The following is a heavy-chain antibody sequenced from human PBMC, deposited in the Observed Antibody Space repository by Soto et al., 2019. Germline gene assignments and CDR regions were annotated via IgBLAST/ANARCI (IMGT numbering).Heavy chain of an antibody. D-gene: IGHD2-21*02. V-gene: IGHV4-61*01. Sequence: SETLSLTCTVSGGSVSSGSYYWSWIRQPPGKGLEWIGYIYYSGSTNYNPSLKSRVTISVDTSKNQFSLKLSSVTAADTAVYYCARDRGGGDRRLYYLDDRGKGTLVTVS. CDR3: ARDRGGGDRRLYYLDD. J-gene: IGHJ4*02. CDR2: IYYSGST. CDR1: GGSVSSGSYY.